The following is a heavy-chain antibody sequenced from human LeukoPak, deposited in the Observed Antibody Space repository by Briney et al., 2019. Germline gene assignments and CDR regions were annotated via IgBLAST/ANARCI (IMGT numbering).Heavy chain of an antibody. CDR2: TNTDGSST. J-gene: IGHJ1*01. D-gene: IGHD4-23*01. CDR1: GFTFSSYW. V-gene: IGHV3-74*03. CDR3: YGANAEH. Sequence: SGGSLRLSCAASGFTFSSYWMHWVRQAPGKGLVWVSGTNTDGSSTMYADSVKGRFTIARDNAKNPLYLQMNSLRAEDTAVYYCYGANAEHWGQGTLVTVSS.